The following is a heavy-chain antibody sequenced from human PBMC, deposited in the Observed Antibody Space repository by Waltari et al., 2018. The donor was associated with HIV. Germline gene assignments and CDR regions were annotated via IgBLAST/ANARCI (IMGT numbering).Heavy chain of an antibody. V-gene: IGHV3-30-3*01. J-gene: IGHJ5*02. D-gene: IGHD3-3*01. CDR3: ARDSGDYDFWSGYPRAWFDP. Sequence: GKGLELVAVISYDRSNAYYADSFKGPFPISRDNSNNTLYLQMDSLRPDDSAVYYCARDSGDYDFWSGYPRAWFDPWGQGTLVTVSS. CDR2: ISYDRSNA.